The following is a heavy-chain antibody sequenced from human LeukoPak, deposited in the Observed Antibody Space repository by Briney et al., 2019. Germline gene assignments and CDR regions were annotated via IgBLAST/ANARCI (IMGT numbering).Heavy chain of an antibody. D-gene: IGHD4-17*01. Sequence: GGSLGLSCAASGFTFSSYAMHCVRQAPGKGLEYVSAISSNGGSTYYANSVKGRFTISRDNSKNTLYLQMGSLRAEDMAVYYCARFDDYGLYWGQGTLVTVSS. V-gene: IGHV3-64*01. CDR2: ISSNGGST. J-gene: IGHJ4*02. CDR1: GFTFSSYA. CDR3: ARFDDYGLY.